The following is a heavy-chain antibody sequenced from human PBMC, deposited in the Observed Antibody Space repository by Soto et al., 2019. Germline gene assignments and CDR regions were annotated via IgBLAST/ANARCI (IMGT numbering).Heavy chain of an antibody. J-gene: IGHJ4*02. CDR3: ARHTPAISISDH. V-gene: IGHV4-39*01. Sequence: QLQLQESGPGLVKPSETLSLTCTVSGGSISSSSYYWGWIRQPPGKGLEWIGSIYYSGSTYYNPSLKSRVAIAGXXSKNQFSLKLSSVTAADTAVYYCARHTPAISISDHWGQGTLVTVSS. CDR1: GGSISSSSYY. CDR2: IYYSGST. D-gene: IGHD2-15*01.